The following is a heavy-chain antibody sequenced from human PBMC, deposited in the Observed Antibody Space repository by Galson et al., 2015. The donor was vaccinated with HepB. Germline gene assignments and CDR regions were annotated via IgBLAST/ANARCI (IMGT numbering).Heavy chain of an antibody. J-gene: IGHJ4*02. D-gene: IGHD2-8*01. Sequence: SVKVSCKASGGTFSSYAISWVRQAPGQGLEWMGGIIPIFGTANYAQKFQGRVTITADESTSTAYMELSSLRSEDTAVYYCAREVGYCTNGVCFDFDYWGQGTLVTVSS. CDR2: IIPIFGTA. V-gene: IGHV1-69*13. CDR1: GGTFSSYA. CDR3: AREVGYCTNGVCFDFDY.